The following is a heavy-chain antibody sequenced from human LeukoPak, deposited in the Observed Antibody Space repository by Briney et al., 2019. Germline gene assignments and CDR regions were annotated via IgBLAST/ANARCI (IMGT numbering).Heavy chain of an antibody. V-gene: IGHV1-2*06. J-gene: IGHJ4*02. Sequence: ASVKVSCKASGYTFTGYYMHWVRQAPGQGLEWMGRINPNSGGTNYAQKFQGRVTMTRDTSISTAYMELRSLRSDDTAVYYCARVSRDFWITEGDYWGQGTLVTVSS. D-gene: IGHD3-3*01. CDR1: GYTFTGYY. CDR3: ARVSRDFWITEGDY. CDR2: INPNSGGT.